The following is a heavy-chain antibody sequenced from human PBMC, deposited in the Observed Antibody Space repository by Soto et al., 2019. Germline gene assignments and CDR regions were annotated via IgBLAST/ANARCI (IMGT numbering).Heavy chain of an antibody. J-gene: IGHJ4*02. CDR3: VKDRSDTWSFDY. CDR1: GFTFSSCA. CDR2: VTPDGSLY. V-gene: IGHV3-30*18. D-gene: IGHD2-8*02. Sequence: GGSLRLSCVASGFTFSSCAMHWVRQVPGKGLEWPAVVTPDGSLYPYGDSVKGRFSISRDNSRKTLYLQMNSLRPEDTTVYYCVKDRSDTWSFDYWGQGTLVTVSS.